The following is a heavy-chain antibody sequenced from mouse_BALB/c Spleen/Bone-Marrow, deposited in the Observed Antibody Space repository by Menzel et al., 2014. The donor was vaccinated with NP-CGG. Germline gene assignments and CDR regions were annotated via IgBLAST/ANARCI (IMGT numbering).Heavy chain of an antibody. CDR3: ARGAYSNYFAWFAY. D-gene: IGHD2-5*01. CDR2: IRNKANGYTT. J-gene: IGHJ3*01. Sequence: EVQGVESGGGLVQPGGSLRLSCATSGFTFTDYYMSWVRQPPGKALEWLGFIRNKANGYTTEYSASVKGRFTISRDNSQSILYLQMNTLRAEDSATYYCARGAYSNYFAWFAYWGQGTLVTVSA. V-gene: IGHV7-3*02. CDR1: GFTFTDYY.